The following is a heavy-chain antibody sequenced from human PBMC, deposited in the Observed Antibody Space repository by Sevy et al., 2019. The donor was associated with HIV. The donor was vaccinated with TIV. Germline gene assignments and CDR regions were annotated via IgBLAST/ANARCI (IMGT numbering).Heavy chain of an antibody. Sequence: SETLSLTCTVSGGSISSSSYYWGWIRQPPGKGLEWIGSIYYSGSTYYNPSLKSRVTISVGTSKNQFSLKPSSVTAADTAVYYCARQFGDIVVVVAAVSYFDYWGQGTLVTVSS. J-gene: IGHJ4*02. CDR2: IYYSGST. CDR3: ARQFGDIVVVVAAVSYFDY. CDR1: GGSISSSSYY. V-gene: IGHV4-39*01. D-gene: IGHD2-15*01.